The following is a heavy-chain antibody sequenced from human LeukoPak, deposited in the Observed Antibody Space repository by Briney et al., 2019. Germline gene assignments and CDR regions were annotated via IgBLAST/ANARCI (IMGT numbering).Heavy chain of an antibody. CDR1: GFTFSGFD. CDR3: VKDRADHYSFDS. J-gene: IGHJ4*02. D-gene: IGHD4-11*01. V-gene: IGHV3-30*18. CDR2: ISHDGSHT. Sequence: GRSLRLSRAASGFTFSGFDMYWVRQAPGKGLEWVAVISHDGSHTQHADSVKGRFTISRDNSKRTLYLQMNSLRPEDTAVYFCVKDRADHYSFDSWGQGTLVTVSS.